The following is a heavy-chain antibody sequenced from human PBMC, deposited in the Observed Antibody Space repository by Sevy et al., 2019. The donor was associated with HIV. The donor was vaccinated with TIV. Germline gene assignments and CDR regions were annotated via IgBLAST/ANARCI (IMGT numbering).Heavy chain of an antibody. CDR1: GFTFNNYG. Sequence: GGSLRLSCAASGFTFNNYGMGWVRQAPGKGLEWVAIIWYDGNNKYYADSVKGRFTISRDDSKNTLYLQMNSLRAEDTAVYYCARDLGYESSGYLPFFDPRGQGTLVTVSS. CDR3: ARDLGYESSGYLPFFDP. V-gene: IGHV3-30*02. CDR2: IWYDGNNK. J-gene: IGHJ5*02. D-gene: IGHD3-22*01.